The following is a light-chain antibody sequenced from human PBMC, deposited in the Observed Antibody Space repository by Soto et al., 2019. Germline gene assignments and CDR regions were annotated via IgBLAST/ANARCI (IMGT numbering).Light chain of an antibody. J-gene: IGKJ2*01. CDR3: QQYDNWPNT. CDR1: QSVSSN. Sequence: DIVMTQSPATLSVSPGDRATLSCRASQSVSSNLAWYQQKPGQAPRLLIYGASTRATGIPARFSGSGSGTEFTLTISSLKSEDFAVYYCQQYDNWPNTFGQGTKLEIK. V-gene: IGKV3-15*01. CDR2: GAS.